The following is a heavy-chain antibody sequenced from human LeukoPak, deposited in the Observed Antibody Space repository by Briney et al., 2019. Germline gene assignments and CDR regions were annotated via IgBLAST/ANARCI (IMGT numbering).Heavy chain of an antibody. V-gene: IGHV3-23*01. D-gene: IGHD6-13*01. CDR2: ISGSGTSI. J-gene: IGHJ4*02. Sequence: XEXXSAISGSGTSIYYADSVKGRFTISRDNSNNTLHLQINSLRAEDTALYYCAKDVSPSRGSSIWTIDYWGQGILVTVSS. CDR3: AKDVSPSRGSSIWTIDY.